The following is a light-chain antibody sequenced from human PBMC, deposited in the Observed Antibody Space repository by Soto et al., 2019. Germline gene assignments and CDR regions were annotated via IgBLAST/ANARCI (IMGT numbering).Light chain of an antibody. CDR1: QGIGTY. CDR2: GAT. Sequence: DIQMTQSPSSLSASIGDRVTIACRASQGIGTYLAWYQQKPGKVPKVLIYGATALHSGVPSHFSGSGSGAEFTLTITNVQPEDVATYYCQNYYSAPETFGQGTKVEIK. CDR3: QNYYSAPET. V-gene: IGKV1-27*01. J-gene: IGKJ1*01.